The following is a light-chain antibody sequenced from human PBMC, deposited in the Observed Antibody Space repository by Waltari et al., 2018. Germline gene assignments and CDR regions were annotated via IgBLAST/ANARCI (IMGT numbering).Light chain of an antibody. J-gene: IGKJ4*01. CDR3: QQSSSFPLT. V-gene: IGKV6-21*01. CDR2: YAS. Sequence: EIVLTQSPDFQSVTPKEQVTITCRASQSIGSSIHWYQQKPHQSPKFLIAYASQSFSGVPSRFSGSGSGTDFTLTISSLEAEDAATYYCQQSSSFPLTFGGGTKVEIK. CDR1: QSIGSS.